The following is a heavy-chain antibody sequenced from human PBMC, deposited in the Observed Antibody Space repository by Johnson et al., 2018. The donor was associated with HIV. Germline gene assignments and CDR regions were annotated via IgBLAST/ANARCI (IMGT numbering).Heavy chain of an antibody. CDR1: GFIFSTYG. J-gene: IGHJ3*02. V-gene: IGHV3-30*02. Sequence: QVQLVESGGGVVQPGGSLRLSCAASGFIFSTYGMHWVRQAPGKGLEWVAFIRFDGTNEYYAAAVKGRFTISRDNSQNTLYLQMNSLRTEDTAVFYCAREMAWEDAFDIWGQGTMVTVSS. D-gene: IGHD5-24*01. CDR2: IRFDGTNE. CDR3: AREMAWEDAFDI.